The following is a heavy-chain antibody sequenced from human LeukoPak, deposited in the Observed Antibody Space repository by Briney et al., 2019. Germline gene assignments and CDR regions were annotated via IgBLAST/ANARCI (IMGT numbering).Heavy chain of an antibody. V-gene: IGHV3-48*02. Sequence: GGSLRLSCAASGFTFSTYNMNWVRQAPGKGLEWASHITSSSTNIYYADSVKGRFTISRDNAKNALSLQMNSLRDEDTAVYYCATSGNYYLKYWGQGTLVTVSS. CDR1: GFTFSTYN. CDR2: ITSSSTNI. J-gene: IGHJ4*02. CDR3: ATSGNYYLKY. D-gene: IGHD1-26*01.